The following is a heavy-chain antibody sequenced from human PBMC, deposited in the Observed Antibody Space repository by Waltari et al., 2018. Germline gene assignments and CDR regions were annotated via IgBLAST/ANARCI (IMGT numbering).Heavy chain of an antibody. J-gene: IGHJ3*01. CDR3: ARLRGTFGF. V-gene: IGHV3-48*03. CDR2: ISGSDTGGFT. D-gene: IGHD3-16*01. CDR1: GFPFRNYE. Sequence: EVQLVESGGGLVQPGGPLRLSGALSGFPFRNYEINWVQQAPGKGLEWVSYISGSDTGGFTHYAESVKGRFTISRDNIENTLYLQMNSLRVDDTAVYYCARLRGTFGFWGQGTMVTVSS.